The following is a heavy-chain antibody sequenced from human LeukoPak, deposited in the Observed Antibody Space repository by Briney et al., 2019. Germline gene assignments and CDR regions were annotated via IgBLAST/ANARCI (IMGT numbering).Heavy chain of an antibody. V-gene: IGHV1-8*01. CDR3: ARLASSSWPLYYYYGMGV. CDR1: GYTFTSYD. J-gene: IGHJ6*02. Sequence: GASVKVSCKASGYTFTSYDINWVRQATGQGLEWMGWMNPNSANTGYAQKFQGRVTMTRNTSISTAYMEPSSLRSEDTAVYYCARLASSSWPLYYYYGMGVWGQGTTVTVSS. D-gene: IGHD6-13*01. CDR2: MNPNSANT.